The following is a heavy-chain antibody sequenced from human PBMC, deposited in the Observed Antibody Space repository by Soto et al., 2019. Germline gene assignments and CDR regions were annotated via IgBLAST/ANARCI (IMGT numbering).Heavy chain of an antibody. Sequence: GGSLRLSCAGSGFTGSLNYMGWARQAPGKGLEWVSLIYVNGNTYSAASVKGRFSISRDSSKNTLYLQMDRLRAEDTAVYYCARDAHIPPGYCSGDSCYPAEYSYYGMDVWGQGTTVTVSS. CDR1: GFTGSLNY. J-gene: IGHJ6*02. CDR2: IYVNGNT. CDR3: ARDAHIPPGYCSGDSCYPAEYSYYGMDV. V-gene: IGHV3-66*01. D-gene: IGHD2-15*01.